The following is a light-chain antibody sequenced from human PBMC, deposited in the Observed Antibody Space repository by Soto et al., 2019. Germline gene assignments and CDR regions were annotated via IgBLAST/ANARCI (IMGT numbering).Light chain of an antibody. J-gene: IGKJ5*01. CDR3: QQSYRTSIT. V-gene: IGKV1-39*01. CDR2: TAS. CDR1: RSISKY. Sequence: DIQMTQSPSSLSASVGDRVTITCRASRSISKYLDWYQQKPGKASKLLIYTASTLQSGVPSRFSGSGSGTDFTLTISSLQPDDFATYYCQQSYRTSITFGQGTRLEI.